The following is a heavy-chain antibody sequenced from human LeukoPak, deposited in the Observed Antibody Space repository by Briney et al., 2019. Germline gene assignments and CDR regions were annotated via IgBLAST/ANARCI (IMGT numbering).Heavy chain of an antibody. CDR2: IYYSGST. Sequence: SETLSLTCTVSGGSISSYYWSWIRQPPGKGLEWIGYIYYSGSTNYNPSLKSRVTISVDTSKNQFSLKLSSVTAADTAVYYCARVGDCSSTSCYQGAFDIWGQGTMVTVSS. CDR3: ARVGDCSSTSCYQGAFDI. CDR1: GGSISSYY. D-gene: IGHD2-2*01. V-gene: IGHV4-59*01. J-gene: IGHJ3*02.